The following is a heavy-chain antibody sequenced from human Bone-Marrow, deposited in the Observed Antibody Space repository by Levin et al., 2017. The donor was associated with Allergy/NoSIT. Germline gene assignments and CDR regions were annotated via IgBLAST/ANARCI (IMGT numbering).Heavy chain of an antibody. V-gene: IGHV3-21*01. CDR1: GFTFSSYS. CDR2: ISSSSSYI. Sequence: GESLKISCAASGFTFSSYSMNWVRQAPGKGLEWVSSISSSSSYIYYADSVKGRFTISRDNAKNSLYLQMNSLRAEDTAVYYCARDSTDIVATTYFDYWGQGTLVTVSS. CDR3: ARDSTDIVATTYFDY. D-gene: IGHD5-12*01. J-gene: IGHJ4*02.